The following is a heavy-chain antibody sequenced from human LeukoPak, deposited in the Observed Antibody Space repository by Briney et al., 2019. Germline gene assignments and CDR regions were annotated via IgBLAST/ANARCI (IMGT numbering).Heavy chain of an antibody. CDR2: IYYSGST. D-gene: IGHD3-10*01. V-gene: IGHV4-39*07. Sequence: SETLSLTCTVSGGSINSGDYYWVWIRQPPGKGLEWIGSIYYSGSTSYNPSLKSRVTMTVDTSKSQFSPKLSSVTAADTAVYFCARSPHIWFAERDWFDPWGQGTLVTVSS. CDR3: ARSPHIWFAERDWFDP. CDR1: GGSINSGDYY. J-gene: IGHJ5*02.